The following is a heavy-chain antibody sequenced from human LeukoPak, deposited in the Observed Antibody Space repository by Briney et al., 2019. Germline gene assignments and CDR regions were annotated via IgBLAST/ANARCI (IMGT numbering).Heavy chain of an antibody. J-gene: IGHJ4*02. CDR3: ARDSSSWFDY. CDR2: IYYSGST. Sequence: SQTLSLTCTVSGGSISSGGYYWSWIRQHPGKGLEWIGYIYYSGSTYYNPSLKSRVTISVDTSKNQFSLKLSSVTAADTAVYYCARDSSSWFDYWGQGTLVTVSS. CDR1: GGSISSGGYY. V-gene: IGHV4-31*03. D-gene: IGHD6-13*01.